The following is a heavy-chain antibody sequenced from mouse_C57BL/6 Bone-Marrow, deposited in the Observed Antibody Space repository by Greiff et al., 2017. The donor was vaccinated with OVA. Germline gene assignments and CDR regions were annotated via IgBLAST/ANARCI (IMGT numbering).Heavy chain of an antibody. V-gene: IGHV1-76*01. CDR3: ARVGSGYYAMDY. CDR2: IYPGSGNT. J-gene: IGHJ4*01. D-gene: IGHD3-2*02. CDR1: GYTFTDYY. Sequence: VKLQQSGAELVRPGASVKLSCKASGYTFTDYYINWVKQRPGQGLEWIARIYPGSGNTYYNEKFKGKATLTAEKSSSTAYMQLSSLTSEDSAVYFCARVGSGYYAMDYWGQGTSVTVSS.